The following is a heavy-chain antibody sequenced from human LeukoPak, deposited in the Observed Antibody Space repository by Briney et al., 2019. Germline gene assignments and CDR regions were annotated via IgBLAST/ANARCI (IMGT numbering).Heavy chain of an antibody. CDR2: IIPIFGTA. Sequence: SVKVSCKASGGTFSSYAISWVRQAPGQGLEWMGGIIPIFGTANYAQKFQGRVTITTDESTSTAYMELSSLRSEDTAVYYCAREKYCSSTGCSGGPFSDNWFDPWGQGTLVTVSS. V-gene: IGHV1-69*05. CDR1: GGTFSSYA. CDR3: AREKYCSSTGCSGGPFSDNWFDP. J-gene: IGHJ5*02. D-gene: IGHD2-2*01.